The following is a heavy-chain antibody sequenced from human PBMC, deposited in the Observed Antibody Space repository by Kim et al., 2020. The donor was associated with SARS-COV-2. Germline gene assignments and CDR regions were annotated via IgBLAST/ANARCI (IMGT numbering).Heavy chain of an antibody. CDR1: GYTFTDYY. D-gene: IGHD1-26*01. V-gene: IGHV1-2*06. Sequence: ASVKVSCKASGYTFTDYYIHWVRQAPGQGLEWMGRIHPNSCDTDYAQKFRDRVTMTRDTSVTTTYMEMSTLRSDDTAVFYCARGQRDGSSYCELWGQGTLVTVSS. J-gene: IGHJ4*02. CDR3: ARGQRDGSSYCEL. CDR2: IHPNSCDT.